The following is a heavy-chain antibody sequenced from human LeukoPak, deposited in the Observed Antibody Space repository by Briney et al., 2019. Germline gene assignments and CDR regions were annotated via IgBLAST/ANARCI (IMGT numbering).Heavy chain of an antibody. V-gene: IGHV3-30*04. D-gene: IGHD3-3*01. CDR1: GFTFSRYA. CDR3: ASEDNGYYDFWSGYRSNWFDP. CDR2: ISYDGSNK. J-gene: IGHJ5*02. Sequence: GGSLRLSCAASGFTFSRYAMHWVRPAPGKGLEWVAVISYDGSNKYYADSVKGRFTISRDNSKNTLYQQMNSLRAEDTAVYYCASEDNGYYDFWSGYRSNWFDPWGQGTLVTVSS.